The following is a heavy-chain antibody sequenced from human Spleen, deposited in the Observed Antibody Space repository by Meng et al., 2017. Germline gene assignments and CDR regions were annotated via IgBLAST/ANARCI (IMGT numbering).Heavy chain of an antibody. J-gene: IGHJ4*02. D-gene: IGHD3-10*01. CDR2: INPNSGGT. CDR3: ARGTELLWFGELYPLRY. CDR1: GYTFTGYY. Sequence: ASVKVSCKASGYTFTGYYMHWVRQAPGQGLEWMGRINPNSGGTNYAQKFQGRVTMTRDTSISTAYMELSRLRYDDTAVYYCARGTELLWFGELYPLRYWGQGTLVTVSS. V-gene: IGHV1-2*06.